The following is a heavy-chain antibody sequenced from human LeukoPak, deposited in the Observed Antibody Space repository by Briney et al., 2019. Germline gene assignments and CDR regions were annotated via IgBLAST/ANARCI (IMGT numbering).Heavy chain of an antibody. CDR1: GFTFSSYW. J-gene: IGHJ4*02. Sequence: GGSLRLSCAASGFTFSSYWMHWVRHVPGKGLVWVSRINTDGSSTSYADSVKGRFTISRDNSKNTLYLQMNSLRAEDTAVYYCARRSGIAVAGAFYYWGQGTLVTVSS. CDR3: ARRSGIAVAGAFYY. CDR2: INTDGSST. D-gene: IGHD6-19*01. V-gene: IGHV3-74*01.